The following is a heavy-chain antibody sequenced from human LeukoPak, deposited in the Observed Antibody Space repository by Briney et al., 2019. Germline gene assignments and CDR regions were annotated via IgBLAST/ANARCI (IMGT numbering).Heavy chain of an antibody. V-gene: IGHV4-39*01. CDR3: ARQTGSGLFILP. Sequence: SDTLSLTCTVSGVSISSSYSYWRWIRQPPGMGLEWIGSIYYTGNTYYNASLKSQVSISIDTSKNQFSLKLTSVTAADTAVYYCARQTGSGLFILPGGQGTLVTVSS. CDR2: IYYTGNT. D-gene: IGHD3/OR15-3a*01. CDR1: GVSISSSYSY. J-gene: IGHJ4*02.